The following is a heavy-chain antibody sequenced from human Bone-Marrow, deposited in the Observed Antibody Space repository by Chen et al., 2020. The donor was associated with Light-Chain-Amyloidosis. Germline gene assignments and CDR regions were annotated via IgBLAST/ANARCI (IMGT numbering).Heavy chain of an antibody. V-gene: IGHV3-30*18. CDR2: ISDDGSNE. D-gene: IGHD3-22*01. J-gene: IGHJ4*02. Sequence: QVQLVESGGGAVQPGRCLGLSCVASGFPFSAYGMHWVRQAPGKGLEWMSLISDDGSNEYYADSVKGRFTISRDNSKNTLSLHMSSLSAEDTAVYYCAKEYYSDFMFPDYWGQGTLVTGSS. CDR1: GFPFSAYG. CDR3: AKEYYSDFMFPDY.